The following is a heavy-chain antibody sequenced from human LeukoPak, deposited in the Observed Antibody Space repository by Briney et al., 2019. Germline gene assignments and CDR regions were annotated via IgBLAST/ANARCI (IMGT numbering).Heavy chain of an antibody. V-gene: IGHV3-30*08. CDR1: AFTFCTYA. Sequence: GGSLRLYCAAYAFTFCTYARHWHRQAPGKGLEWVAVISSDGSNEFYADSVKGRFTISRDNSKSTLYLQMNSMRPEDTAMFFSGRSFGGTGAGSSGFYYYYYYIMDVWGQGTTVTVSS. J-gene: IGHJ6*02. D-gene: IGHD3-22*01. CDR2: ISSDGSNE. CDR3: GRSFGGTGAGSSGFYYYYYYIMDV.